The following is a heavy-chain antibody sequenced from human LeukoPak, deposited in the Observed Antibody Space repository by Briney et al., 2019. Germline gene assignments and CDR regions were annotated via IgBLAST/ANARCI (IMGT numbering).Heavy chain of an antibody. V-gene: IGHV3-23*01. J-gene: IGHJ4*02. CDR2: ISGSGDGT. D-gene: IGHD3-10*01. CDR3: AKGRLQERTVFRGVITPVEY. CDR1: GFTFSNFA. Sequence: PGGSLRLSCATSGFTFSNFAMNWVRRAPGRGLEWVSTISGSGDGTYYADSVKGRFTISRDNSKNTLFLQMSSLSADDTALYYCAKGRLQERTVFRGVITPVEYWGQGTLVTVTS.